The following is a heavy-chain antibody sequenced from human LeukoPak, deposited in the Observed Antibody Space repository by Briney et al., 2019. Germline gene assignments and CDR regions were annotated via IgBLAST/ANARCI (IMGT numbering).Heavy chain of an antibody. D-gene: IGHD3-10*01. J-gene: IGHJ4*02. CDR1: GGSISSGDYY. CDR3: ARSDYYGSGSYFDY. CDR2: IYYSGST. V-gene: IGHV4-30-4*08. Sequence: SETLSLTCTVSGGSISSGDYYWSWIRQPPGKGLEWIGYIYYSGSTYYNPSLKSRVTISVDSSKNQFSLKLSSVTAADTAVYYCARSDYYGSGSYFDYWGQGTLVTVSS.